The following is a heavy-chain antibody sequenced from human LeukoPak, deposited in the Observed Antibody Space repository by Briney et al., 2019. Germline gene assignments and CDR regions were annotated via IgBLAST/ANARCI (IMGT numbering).Heavy chain of an antibody. J-gene: IGHJ5*02. D-gene: IGHD5-18*01. CDR2: THYSGSN. Sequence: PSETLSLTCSVSGGSITTSFYCNWIRQPPGQGLEWIGSTHYSGSNSYNPSLSSRVSMSVDTSRHQCFLRLTSETAADTAVYYCTRRDSPTKWFDPWGQGTLVTVSS. CDR3: TRRDSPTKWFDP. CDR1: GGSITTSFY. V-gene: IGHV4-39*01.